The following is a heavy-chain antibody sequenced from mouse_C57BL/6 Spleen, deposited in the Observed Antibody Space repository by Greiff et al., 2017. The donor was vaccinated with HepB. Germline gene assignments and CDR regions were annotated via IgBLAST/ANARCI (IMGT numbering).Heavy chain of an antibody. CDR1: GYTFTDYN. CDR3: ARHRRAMDY. J-gene: IGHJ4*01. Sequence: DVQLQESGPELVKPGASVKMSCKASGYTFTDYNMHWVKQSPGKSLEWIGYINPNNGGTSYNQKFKGKATLTVNKSSSTAYMELRSLTSEDSAVYYCARHRRAMDYWGQGTSVTVSS. V-gene: IGHV1-22*01. CDR2: INPNNGGT.